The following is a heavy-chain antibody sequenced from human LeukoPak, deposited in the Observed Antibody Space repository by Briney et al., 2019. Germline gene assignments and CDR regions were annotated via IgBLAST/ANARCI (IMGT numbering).Heavy chain of an antibody. D-gene: IGHD1-26*01. CDR2: VSDSGRST. V-gene: IGHV3-23*01. J-gene: IGHJ5*02. CDR1: GFTFSNYA. Sequence: PGGSLRLSCAASGFTFSNYAMSWVRQAPGNGLEWVSGVSDSGRSTYYADSVQGRFIISRDNSKNTLYLQTNSLRVEDTAAYFCAQNQWEFPAWGQGTLVTVSS. CDR3: AQNQWEFPA.